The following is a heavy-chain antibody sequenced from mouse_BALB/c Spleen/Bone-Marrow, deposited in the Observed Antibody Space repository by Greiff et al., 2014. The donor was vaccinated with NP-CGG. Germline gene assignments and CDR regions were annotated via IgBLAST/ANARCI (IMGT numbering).Heavy chain of an antibody. CDR1: GFSFTSYG. J-gene: IGHJ2*01. CDR2: IWAGGST. Sequence: QVQLKESGPGLVAPSQSLSITCTVSGFSFTSYGVHWVRQPPGKGLEWLGVIWAGGSTNYNSTLLSRLTISNDNSKSQVFLKMNSLQTDDTAMYYCARYYYGFLDYWGQGTTLTVSS. CDR3: ARYYYGFLDY. V-gene: IGHV2-9*02. D-gene: IGHD1-2*01.